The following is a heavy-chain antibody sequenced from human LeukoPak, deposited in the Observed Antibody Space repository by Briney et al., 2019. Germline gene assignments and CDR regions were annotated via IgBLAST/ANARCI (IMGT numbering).Heavy chain of an antibody. V-gene: IGHV4-4*02. CDR3: TRGAGAGGSSDWFDP. J-gene: IGHJ5*02. Sequence: NPSGTLSLTCAVSGGSISSSNWWSWVRQPPGKGLEWIGEIYHSGSTNYNPSLKSRVTISVDKSKNQFSLKLSSVTAADTAVYYCTRGAGAGGSSDWFDPWGRGTLVTVSP. CDR1: GGSISSSNW. D-gene: IGHD6-6*01. CDR2: IYHSGST.